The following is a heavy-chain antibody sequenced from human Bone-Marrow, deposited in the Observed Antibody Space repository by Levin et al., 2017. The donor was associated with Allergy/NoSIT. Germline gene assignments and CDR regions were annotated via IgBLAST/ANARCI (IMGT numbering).Heavy chain of an antibody. CDR1: GGSISSGFYF. CDR2: ISYNGDT. Sequence: SCTVSGGSISSGFYFWTWIRQHPGKGLEWIGYISYNGDTFYNPSLESRLTMSMDASKNQFSLKVTSVTAADTARYFCARDQRRKNNWNDSFDYWGQGLLVTVSS. D-gene: IGHD1-20*01. V-gene: IGHV4-31*03. J-gene: IGHJ4*02. CDR3: ARDQRRKNNWNDSFDY.